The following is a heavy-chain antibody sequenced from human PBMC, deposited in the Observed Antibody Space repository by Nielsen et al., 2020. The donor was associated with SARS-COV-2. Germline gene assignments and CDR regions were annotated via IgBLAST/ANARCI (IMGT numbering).Heavy chain of an antibody. CDR2: ISGSGGST. Sequence: GESLKISCAASGFIFSSYAMSWVRQAPGKGLEWVSAISGSGGSTYYADSVKGRFTISRDNSKNTLYLQMNSLRAEDTAVYYWANFLGSFDYWGQGTLVTVSS. V-gene: IGHV3-23*01. J-gene: IGHJ4*02. CDR3: ANFLGSFDY. D-gene: IGHD3-10*01. CDR1: GFIFSSYA.